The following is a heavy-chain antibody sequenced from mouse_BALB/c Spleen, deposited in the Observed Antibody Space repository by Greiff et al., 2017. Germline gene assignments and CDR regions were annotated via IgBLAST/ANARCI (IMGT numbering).Heavy chain of an antibody. CDR2: IDPSDSYT. CDR3: ARGWYGNYPGVAY. CDR1: GYTFTSYW. J-gene: IGHJ3*01. D-gene: IGHD2-10*02. V-gene: IGHV1-69*02. Sequence: QVQLQQPGAELVKPGASVKLSCKASGYTFTSYWMHWVKQRPGQGLEWIGEIDPSDSYTNYNQKFKGKATLTVDKSSSTAYMQLSSLTSEDSAVYYCARGWYGNYPGVAYWGQGTLVTVSA.